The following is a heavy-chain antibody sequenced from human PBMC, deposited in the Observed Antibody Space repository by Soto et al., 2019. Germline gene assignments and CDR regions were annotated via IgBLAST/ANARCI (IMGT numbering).Heavy chain of an antibody. Sequence: EVQLVESGGGLVQPGGSLRLSCAASGFAIRNNYMTWVRQAPGKGLEWVSVIYSGGNTYYADSVKGRFSISRDNFKNTLYLQMDSLRVEDTAVYYCASEISRSGWSPLDYWGQGTLVTVSS. CDR3: ASEISRSGWSPLDY. D-gene: IGHD6-19*01. CDR1: GFAIRNNY. J-gene: IGHJ4*02. V-gene: IGHV3-66*01. CDR2: IYSGGNT.